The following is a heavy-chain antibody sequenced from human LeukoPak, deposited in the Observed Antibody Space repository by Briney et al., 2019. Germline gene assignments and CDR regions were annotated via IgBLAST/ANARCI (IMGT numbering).Heavy chain of an antibody. CDR1: GGTFSSYA. V-gene: IGHV1-69*05. D-gene: IGHD2-21*02. Sequence: ASVKVSCKASGGTFSSYAISWVRQAPGQGLEWMGGTIPIFGTANYAQKFQGRVTITTDESTSTAYMELSSLRSEDTAVYYCAREGVVVTAIRAFDIWGQGTMVTVSS. CDR3: AREGVVVTAIRAFDI. J-gene: IGHJ3*02. CDR2: TIPIFGTA.